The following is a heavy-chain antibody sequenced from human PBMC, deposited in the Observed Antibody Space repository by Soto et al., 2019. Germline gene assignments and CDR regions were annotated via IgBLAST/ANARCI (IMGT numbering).Heavy chain of an antibody. V-gene: IGHV4-30-2*01. Sequence: QLQLQESGSGLVKPSQTLSLTCAVSGGSISSGGYSWSWIRQPPGKGLEWIGYIYHSGCTYYNTYLKSRVTISVDRAKSQCALKQSSVTAADRAEYYCASGQQLVPNYWGQGTQVTVSS. CDR2: IYHSGCT. CDR3: ASGQQLVPNY. J-gene: IGHJ4*02. CDR1: GGSISSGGYS. D-gene: IGHD6-13*01.